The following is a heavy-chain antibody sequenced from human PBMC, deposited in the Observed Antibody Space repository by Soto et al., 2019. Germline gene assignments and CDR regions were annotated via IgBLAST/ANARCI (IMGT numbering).Heavy chain of an antibody. CDR2: IYYSGST. J-gene: IGHJ5*02. CDR3: ARDSRQLTQGWFDP. D-gene: IGHD6-13*01. V-gene: IGHV4-31*03. CDR1: GGSISSSSYY. Sequence: PSETLSLTCTVSGGSISSSSYYWSWIRQHPGKGLEWIGYIYYSGSTYYNPSLKSRVTISVDTSKNQFSLKLSSVTAADTAVYYCARDSRQLTQGWFDPWGQGTLVTVSS.